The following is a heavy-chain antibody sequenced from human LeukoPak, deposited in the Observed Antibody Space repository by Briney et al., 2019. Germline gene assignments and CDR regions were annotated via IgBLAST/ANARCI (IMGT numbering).Heavy chain of an antibody. V-gene: IGHV1-69*05. J-gene: IGHJ4*02. D-gene: IGHD4-17*01. CDR3: AREEVTTPHYFDY. Sequence: SVKVSCKASGGTFSSYAISWVRQAPGQGLERMGRIIPIFGTANYAQKFQGRVTITTDESTSTAYMELSSLRSEDTAVYYCAREEVTTPHYFDYWGQGTLVTVSS. CDR1: GGTFSSYA. CDR2: IIPIFGTA.